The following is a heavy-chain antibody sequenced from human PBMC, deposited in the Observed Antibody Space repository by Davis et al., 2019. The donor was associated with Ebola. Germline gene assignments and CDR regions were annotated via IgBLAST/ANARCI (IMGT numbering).Heavy chain of an antibody. CDR3: GREGSWTKIKY. D-gene: IGHD6-13*01. Sequence: ASVKVSCKASGYTFNVYHMHWVRRAPGQGLEWMGWISPNIGDTSYAQKFQGRVTLTRDTSINTAYMELSRLTSDDTAVEYCGREGSWTKIKYWGQGTLVNGSS. V-gene: IGHV1-2*02. J-gene: IGHJ4*02. CDR2: ISPNIGDT. CDR1: GYTFNVYH.